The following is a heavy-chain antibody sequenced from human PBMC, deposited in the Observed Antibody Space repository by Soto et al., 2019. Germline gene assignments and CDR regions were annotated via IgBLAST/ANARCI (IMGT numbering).Heavy chain of an antibody. CDR2: INHSGSA. J-gene: IGHJ4*01. Sequence: PSETLSLTCAVYGGSFSDYYWTWVRQPPGKGLEWIGEINHSGSANYNPSLKSRVTISVDTSKNQFSLKLRSVTAADTAVYFCARDSLYSYYGSRHWGQGALVTVSS. CDR3: ARDSLYSYYGSRH. D-gene: IGHD5-12*01. V-gene: IGHV4-34*01. CDR1: GGSFSDYY.